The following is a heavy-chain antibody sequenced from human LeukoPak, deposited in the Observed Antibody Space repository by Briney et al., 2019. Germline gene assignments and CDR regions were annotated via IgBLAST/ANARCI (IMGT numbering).Heavy chain of an antibody. D-gene: IGHD2-15*01. CDR2: ISGSSSYI. Sequence: GGSLRLSCAASGFTFSTYWMSWVRQAPGKGLEWVSSISGSSSYIYYTDSVKGRFTISRDNAKNSLYLQMNSLRAEDTAVYYCARDQGVYCSGGSCTAFDIWGQGTMVTVSS. J-gene: IGHJ3*02. CDR1: GFTFSTYW. V-gene: IGHV3-21*01. CDR3: ARDQGVYCSGGSCTAFDI.